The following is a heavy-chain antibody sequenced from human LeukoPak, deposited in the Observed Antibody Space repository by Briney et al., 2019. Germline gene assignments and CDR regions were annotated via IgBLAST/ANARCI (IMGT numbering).Heavy chain of an antibody. CDR2: IWYDGSNK. V-gene: IGHV3-33*01. Sequence: GGSLRLSCAASGFTFSSYGMHCVRQAPGKGLEWVAVIWYDGSNKYYADSVKGRFTISRDNSKNTLYLQMNSLRAEDTAVYYCARGIVGATLPDAFDIWGQGTMVTVSS. J-gene: IGHJ3*02. CDR1: GFTFSSYG. CDR3: ARGIVGATLPDAFDI. D-gene: IGHD1-26*01.